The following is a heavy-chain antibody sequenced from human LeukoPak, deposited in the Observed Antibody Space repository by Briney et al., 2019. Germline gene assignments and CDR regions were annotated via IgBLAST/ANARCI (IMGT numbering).Heavy chain of an antibody. CDR2: ISGYNGNT. V-gene: IGHV1-18*01. D-gene: IGHD6-19*01. Sequence: ASVKVSCKASTYTFTRYGISWVRQAPGQGLEWMGWISGYNGNTNYAQKFLGRVSMTADTATSTAYMELRSLRSDDTAVYYCARVSQWLANKLDYWGQGTLVTVSS. J-gene: IGHJ4*02. CDR3: ARVSQWLANKLDY. CDR1: TYTFTRYG.